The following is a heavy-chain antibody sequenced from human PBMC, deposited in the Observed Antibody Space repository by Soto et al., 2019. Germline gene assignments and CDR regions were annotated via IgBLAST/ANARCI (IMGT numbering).Heavy chain of an antibody. V-gene: IGHV1-2*02. CDR1: GYTFTGYY. CDR3: ARPLVDTAYNWFDP. J-gene: IGHJ5*02. CDR2: INPNSGGT. Sequence: GASVKVSCKASGYTFTGYYMHWVRQAPAQGLEWMGWINPNSGGTNYAQKFQGRVTMTRDTSISTAYMELSRLRSDDTAVYYCARPLVDTAYNWFDPWGQGTLVTVSS. D-gene: IGHD5-18*01.